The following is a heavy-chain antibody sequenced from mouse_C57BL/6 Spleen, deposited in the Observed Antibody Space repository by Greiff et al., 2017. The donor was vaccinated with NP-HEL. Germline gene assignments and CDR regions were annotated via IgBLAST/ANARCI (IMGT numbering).Heavy chain of an antibody. D-gene: IGHD2-4*01. CDR3: ARRADYDENYYAMDY. Sequence: VQLQQPGAELVKPGASVKMSCKPSGYTFTSYWITWVKQRPGQGLEWIGDIYPGSGSTNYIEKFKSKATLTVDTSSSTSYMQLSSLTSEDSAVYYCARRADYDENYYAMDYWGQGTSVTVSS. V-gene: IGHV1-55*01. CDR2: IYPGSGST. J-gene: IGHJ4*01. CDR1: GYTFTSYW.